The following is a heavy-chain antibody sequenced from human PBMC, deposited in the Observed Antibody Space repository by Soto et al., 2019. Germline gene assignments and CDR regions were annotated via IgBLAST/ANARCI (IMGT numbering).Heavy chain of an antibody. D-gene: IGHD3-3*01. CDR3: ACHYDFWSGYYDWFDP. CDR1: GGTFSSYA. V-gene: IGHV1-69*06. J-gene: IGHJ5*02. Sequence: ASVKVSCKASGGTFSSYAISWVRQAPGQGLEWMGGIIPIFGTANYAQKFQGRVTITADKSTSTAYMELSGLRSEDTAVYYCACHYDFWSGYYDWFDPWGQGTRVTVSS. CDR2: IIPIFGTA.